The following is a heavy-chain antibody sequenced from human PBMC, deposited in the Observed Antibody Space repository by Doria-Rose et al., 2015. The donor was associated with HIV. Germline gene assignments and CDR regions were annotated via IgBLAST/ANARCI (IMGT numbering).Heavy chain of an antibody. D-gene: IGHD6-13*01. V-gene: IGHV1-3*01. CDR3: ARIHSLSSSSLGH. Sequence: KPGASVTVSCTTSGYTFSAYAIHWVRQAPGQRLEWMGFRNVGNGDTRYSRKVQDRVTITSNTSANTGYMALSSLRSEDTAVYYCARIHSLSSSSLGHWGQGTLVTVSS. CDR2: RNVGNGDT. J-gene: IGHJ4*02. CDR1: GYTFSAYA.